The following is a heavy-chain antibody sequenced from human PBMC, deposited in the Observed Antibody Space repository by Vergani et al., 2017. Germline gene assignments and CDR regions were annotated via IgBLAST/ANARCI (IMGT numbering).Heavy chain of an antibody. CDR1: GFTFSSYA. D-gene: IGHD6-19*01. CDR3: ARGVDRPISVAGKRGDYFDY. V-gene: IGHV3-30-3*01. Sequence: QVQLVESGGGVVQPGRSLRLSCAASGFTFSSYAMHWVRQAPGKGLEWVAVISYDGSNKYYADSVKGRFTISRDNSKNTLYLQMNSLRTEDTAVYYCARGVDRPISVAGKRGDYFDYWGQGTLVTVSS. J-gene: IGHJ4*02. CDR2: ISYDGSNK.